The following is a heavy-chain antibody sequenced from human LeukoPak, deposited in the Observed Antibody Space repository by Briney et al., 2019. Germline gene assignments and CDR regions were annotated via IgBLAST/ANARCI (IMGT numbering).Heavy chain of an antibody. V-gene: IGHV1-69*13. D-gene: IGHD3-3*01. CDR2: IIPMSGTA. CDR1: GYTFTGYY. CDR3: ASPVKYYDTWSGYPPFDY. Sequence: SVKVPCKASGYTFTGYYIHWVRQAPGQGLEWVGGIIPMSGTANYAQKFQGRVTITADESTSTAYMELSSLRSEDTAIYYCASPVKYYDTWSGYPPFDYWGQGTLVTVSS. J-gene: IGHJ4*02.